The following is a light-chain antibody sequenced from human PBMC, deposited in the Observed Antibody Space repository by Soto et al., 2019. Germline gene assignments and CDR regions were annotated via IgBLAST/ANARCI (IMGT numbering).Light chain of an antibody. CDR1: QSVRSSY. CDR2: GAS. Sequence: VVLTQSPGTLSLPPGERATLSCRASQSVRSSYLAWYQQKPGQAPRLLIYGASSRATGIPDRFSGSGSETDFTITISRLEPEDSAVYYCQQYGGSPPKLTFGGGTKVEIK. J-gene: IGKJ4*01. V-gene: IGKV3-20*01. CDR3: QQYGGSPPKLT.